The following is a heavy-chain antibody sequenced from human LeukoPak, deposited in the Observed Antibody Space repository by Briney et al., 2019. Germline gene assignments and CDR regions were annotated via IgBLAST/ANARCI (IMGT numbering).Heavy chain of an antibody. V-gene: IGHV4-34*01. CDR1: GGSFSGYY. CDR3: ARLSSSSSSPYYFDY. J-gene: IGHJ4*02. Sequence: SETLSLTCAVYGGSFSGYYWSWIRQPPGKGLEWIGETNHSGSTNYNPSLKSRVTISVDTSKNQFSLKLSSVTAADTAVYYCARLSSSSSSPYYFDYWGQGTLVTVSS. D-gene: IGHD6-6*01. CDR2: TNHSGST.